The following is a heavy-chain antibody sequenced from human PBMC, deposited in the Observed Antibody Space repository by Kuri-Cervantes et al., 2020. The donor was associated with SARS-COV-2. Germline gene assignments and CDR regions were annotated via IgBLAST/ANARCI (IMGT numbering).Heavy chain of an antibody. V-gene: IGHV4-59*01. CDR1: GFTFSSYS. CDR3: ARHYDSSGYLGSFDY. CDR2: IYYSGST. J-gene: IGHJ4*02. Sequence: GSLRLSCAASGFTFSSYSMNWVRQAPGKGLEWIEYIYYSGSTNYNPSLKSRVTISVDTSKNQFSLKLSSVTAADTAVYYCARHYDSSGYLGSFDYWGQGTLVTVSS. D-gene: IGHD3-22*01.